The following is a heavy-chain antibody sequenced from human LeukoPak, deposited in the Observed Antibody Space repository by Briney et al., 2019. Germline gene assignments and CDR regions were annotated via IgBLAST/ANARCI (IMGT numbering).Heavy chain of an antibody. CDR2: MQKDGSEI. Sequence: GGSLRLSCAASGFTVSSNYMSWVRQAPGKGLEWVANMQKDGSEIYYVDSVKGRFTISRDNAKNSLYLQMNSLRAEDTAVYYCARMSYDYSGVFDIWGQGTMVTVSS. CDR1: GFTVSSNY. CDR3: ARMSYDYSGVFDI. D-gene: IGHD3-3*01. J-gene: IGHJ3*02. V-gene: IGHV3-7*01.